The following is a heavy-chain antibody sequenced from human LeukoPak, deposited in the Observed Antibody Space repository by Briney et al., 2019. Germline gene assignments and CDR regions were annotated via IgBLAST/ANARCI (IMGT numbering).Heavy chain of an antibody. CDR2: IYYSGST. Sequence: SETLSLTCTVSGCSISSSSYYWSWIRQPPGKGLEWIGYIYYSGSTNYNPSLKSRVTISVDTCKNRFSLKLSSVTAADTAVYYCARGSAVAYYYYYMDVWGKGTTVTVSS. V-gene: IGHV4-61*01. J-gene: IGHJ6*03. CDR1: GCSISSSSYY. CDR3: ARGSAVAYYYYYMDV. D-gene: IGHD6-19*01.